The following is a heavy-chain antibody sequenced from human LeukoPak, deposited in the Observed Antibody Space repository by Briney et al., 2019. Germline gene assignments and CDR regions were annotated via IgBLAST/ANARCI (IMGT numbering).Heavy chain of an antibody. J-gene: IGHJ4*02. Sequence: PSETLSLTCTVSGGSVSPYYWSWIRQPPGKGLEWIAYIFHGGYTNSNPSLKSRVTTSVDTSKSQFSLNLTSVTAADTAVYCCAGSPGGIAAPETDYWGLGTLVTVSS. CDR2: IFHGGYT. D-gene: IGHD6-13*01. CDR3: AGSPGGIAAPETDY. V-gene: IGHV4-59*02. CDR1: GGSVSPYY.